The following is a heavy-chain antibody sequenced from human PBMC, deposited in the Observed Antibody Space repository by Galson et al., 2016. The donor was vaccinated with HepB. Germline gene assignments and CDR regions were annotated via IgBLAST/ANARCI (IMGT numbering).Heavy chain of an antibody. V-gene: IGHV1-58*01. J-gene: IGHJ6*02. CDR3: AAERRYSDSSGEGEVETMDV. CDR1: GFTFSRSA. Sequence: SVKVSCKASGFTFSRSAVQWVRHARGQRLEWIGWILVASGNTNYAQKFQERVTITRDMSTNTADMELSSLRSEDTAVYYCAAERRYSDSSGEGEVETMDVWGQGTTVTVSS. CDR2: ILVASGNT. D-gene: IGHD3-22*01.